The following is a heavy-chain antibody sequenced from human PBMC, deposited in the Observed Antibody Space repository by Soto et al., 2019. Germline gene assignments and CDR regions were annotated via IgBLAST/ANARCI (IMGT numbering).Heavy chain of an antibody. Sequence: GGSLRLSCAASGFTFSSYAMSWVRQAPGKGLEWVSAISGSGGSTYYADSVKGRLTISRDNSTITLYLQMNSLRAEDTAVYYCXNRPPYYYDSSGYYYDYWGPGTLVTVSS. CDR2: ISGSGGST. D-gene: IGHD3-22*01. CDR3: XNRPPYYYDSSGYYYDY. V-gene: IGHV3-23*01. CDR1: GFTFSSYA. J-gene: IGHJ4*02.